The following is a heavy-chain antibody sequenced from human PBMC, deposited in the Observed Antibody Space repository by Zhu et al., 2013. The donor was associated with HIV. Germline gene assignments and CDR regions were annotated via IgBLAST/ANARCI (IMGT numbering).Heavy chain of an antibody. V-gene: IGHV1-69*06. CDR1: GGTFSSYA. CDR2: IIPIFGTA. CDR3: AAEGYCGGDCYRYYYYYGMDV. J-gene: IGHJ6*02. Sequence: QVQLVQSGAEVKKPGSSVKVSCKASGGTFSSYAISWVRQAPGQGLEWMGGIIPIFGTANYAQKFQGRVTITADKSTSTAYMELSSLRSEDTAVYYCAAEGYCGGDCYRYYYYYGMDVWGQGTTVTVSS. D-gene: IGHD2-21*02.